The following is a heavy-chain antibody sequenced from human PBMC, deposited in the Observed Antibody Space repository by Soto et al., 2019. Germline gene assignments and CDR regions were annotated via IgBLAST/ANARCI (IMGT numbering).Heavy chain of an antibody. CDR2: IYYSGST. V-gene: IGHV4-39*01. J-gene: IGHJ1*01. CDR1: GGSISSSSYY. Sequence: QLQLQESGPGLVKPSETLSLTCTVSGGSISSSSYYWGWIRQPPGKGLEWIGSIYYSGSTYYNPSLKSRVTISVDTSKNQFSLKLSSVTAADTAVYYCARQVRVRRPIEYFQHWGQGTLVTVSS. D-gene: IGHD2-2*01. CDR3: ARQVRVRRPIEYFQH.